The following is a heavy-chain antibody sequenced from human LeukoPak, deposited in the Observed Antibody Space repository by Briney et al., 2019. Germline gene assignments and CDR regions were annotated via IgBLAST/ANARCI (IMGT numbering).Heavy chain of an antibody. CDR3: ASGGDMRYFDY. Sequence: SETLSLTCTVSVGSISGYYWSWIRQPPGKGLEWIGYVYNRGSTNYNPSLNSRVTISVDTSKNQFSLKLSSVTAADTAVYYCASGGDMRYFDYWGQGTLVTVSS. CDR2: VYNRGST. V-gene: IGHV4-59*01. CDR1: VGSISGYY. J-gene: IGHJ4*02. D-gene: IGHD2-21*02.